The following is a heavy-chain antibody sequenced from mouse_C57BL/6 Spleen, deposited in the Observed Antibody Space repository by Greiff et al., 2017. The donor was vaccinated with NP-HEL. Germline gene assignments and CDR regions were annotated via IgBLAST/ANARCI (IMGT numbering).Heavy chain of an antibody. CDR2: IYPGDGDT. D-gene: IGHD2-5*01. V-gene: IGHV1-82*01. Sequence: QVQLQQSGPELVKPGASVKISCKASGYAFSSSWMNWVKQRPGKGLEWIGRIYPGDGDTNYNGKFKGKATLTADKSSSTAYMQLSSLTSEDSAVYFCARSKPDFDYWGQGTTLTVSS. CDR3: ARSKPDFDY. J-gene: IGHJ2*01. CDR1: GYAFSSSW.